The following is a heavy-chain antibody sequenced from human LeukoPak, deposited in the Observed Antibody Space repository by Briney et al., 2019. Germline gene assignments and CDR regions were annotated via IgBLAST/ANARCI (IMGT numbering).Heavy chain of an antibody. CDR2: ISSSSSYI. CDR3: ARASIRAVAGTVLH. Sequence: GGSLRLSCAASGFTFSSYSMNWVRQAPGKGLEWVSSISSSSSYIYYADSVKGRFTISRDNSKNTLYLQMNSLRVEDTAVYYCARASIRAVAGTVLHWGQGTLVTVSS. J-gene: IGHJ4*02. V-gene: IGHV3-21*01. CDR1: GFTFSSYS. D-gene: IGHD6-19*01.